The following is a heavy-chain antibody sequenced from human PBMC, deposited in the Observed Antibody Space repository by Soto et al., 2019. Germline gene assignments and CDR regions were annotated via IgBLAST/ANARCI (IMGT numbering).Heavy chain of an antibody. Sequence: XESLKISCKGSGYSFTSYWISWVRQMPGKGLEWMGRIDPSDSYTNYSPSFQGHVTISADKSISTAYLQWSSLKASDTAMYYCASGYNWNDGFAFDIWGQGTMVTVSS. CDR2: IDPSDSYT. D-gene: IGHD1-1*01. CDR3: ASGYNWNDGFAFDI. CDR1: GYSFTSYW. V-gene: IGHV5-10-1*01. J-gene: IGHJ3*02.